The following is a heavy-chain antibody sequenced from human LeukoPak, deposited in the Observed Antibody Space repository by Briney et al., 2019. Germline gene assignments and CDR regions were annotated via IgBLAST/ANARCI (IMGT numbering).Heavy chain of an antibody. CDR3: ATFLAVIAARDSLYFQH. J-gene: IGHJ1*01. D-gene: IGHD6-6*01. CDR2: IKTDGSEK. V-gene: IGHV3-7*03. Sequence: PGGSLRLSCEAAGFTFSSYWMSWVRQAPGKGLEWVANIKTDGSEKYYVDSVKGRLTISRDNAKNSLYLQMNSLRAEDTAVYYCATFLAVIAARDSLYFQHWGPSTLVSASS. CDR1: GFTFSSYW.